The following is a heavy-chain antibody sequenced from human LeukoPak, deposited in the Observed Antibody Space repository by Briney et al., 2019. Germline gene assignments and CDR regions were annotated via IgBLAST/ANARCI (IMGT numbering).Heavy chain of an antibody. J-gene: IGHJ4*02. CDR3: AILHDPLIFGVVITVDY. D-gene: IGHD3-3*01. Sequence: HGASVKVSCKASGYTFTGYYMHWVRQAPGQGLEWMGWINPNSGGTNYAQKFQGRVTMTRDTSISTAYMELSRLRSDDTAVYYCAILHDPLIFGVVITVDYWGQGTLVTVSS. V-gene: IGHV1-2*02. CDR1: GYTFTGYY. CDR2: INPNSGGT.